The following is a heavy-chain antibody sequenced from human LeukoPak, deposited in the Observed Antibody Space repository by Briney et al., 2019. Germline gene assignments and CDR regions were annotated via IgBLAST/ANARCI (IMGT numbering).Heavy chain of an antibody. Sequence: SETLSLTCTVSGGSISSGDYYWSWIRQPPGKGLEWIGYIYYSGSTYYNPSLKSRVTISVDTSKNQFSLKLSSVTAADTAVYYCAREDGRNDGHYYYYMDVWGKGTTVTVSS. CDR2: IYYSGST. J-gene: IGHJ6*03. D-gene: IGHD1-1*01. CDR3: AREDGRNDGHYYYYMDV. CDR1: GGSISSGDYY. V-gene: IGHV4-30-4*08.